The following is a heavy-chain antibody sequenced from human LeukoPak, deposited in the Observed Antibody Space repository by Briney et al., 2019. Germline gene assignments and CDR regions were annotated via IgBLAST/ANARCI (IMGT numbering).Heavy chain of an antibody. CDR2: IYYSGST. J-gene: IGHJ4*02. CDR1: GGSISSYY. D-gene: IGHD2/OR15-2a*01. V-gene: IGHV4-59*12. Sequence: PSETLSLTCTVSGGSISSYYWSWIRQPPGKGLEWIGYIYYSGSTNYNPSLKSRVTISVDTSKNQFSLKLCSVTAADTAVYYCARLPRRRIYYFDYWGQGTLVTVSS. CDR3: ARLPRRRIYYFDY.